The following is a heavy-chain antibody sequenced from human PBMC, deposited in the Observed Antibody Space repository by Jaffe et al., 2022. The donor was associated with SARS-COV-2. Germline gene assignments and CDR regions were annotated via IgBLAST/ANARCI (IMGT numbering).Heavy chain of an antibody. CDR3: AKASRDGYMHNWYFDL. V-gene: IGHV3-23*04. D-gene: IGHD5-12*01. CDR1: GFTFSSYD. Sequence: EVQLVESGGGLIQPRGSLRLSCAASGFTFSSYDMNWVRQAPGKGLEWVSSIIGSGRRTFYADSVKGRFTISRDNSKNTVDLHMNSLGVDDSAIYYCAKASRDGYMHNWYFDLWGRGTLVTVSS. CDR2: IIGSGRRT. J-gene: IGHJ2*01.